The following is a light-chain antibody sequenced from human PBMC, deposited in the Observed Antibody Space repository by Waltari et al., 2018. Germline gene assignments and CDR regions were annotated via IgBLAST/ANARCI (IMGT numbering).Light chain of an antibody. CDR1: QSVGRT. CDR2: GAS. CDR3: QHYVRLPVT. J-gene: IGKJ1*01. V-gene: IGKV3-20*01. Sequence: EIVLTQSPGTLSSSPGERATLSCRTSQSVGRTLAWYQQKPGQAPSLLIYGASIRATGIPDRFSGSGSGTDFSLTISRLEPEDFAVYYCQHYVRLPVTFGQGTKVEIK.